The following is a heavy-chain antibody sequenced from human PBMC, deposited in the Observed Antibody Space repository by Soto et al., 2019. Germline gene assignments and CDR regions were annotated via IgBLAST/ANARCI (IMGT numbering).Heavy chain of an antibody. CDR2: IYWDDDK. Sequence: QITLKESGPTLVKPTQTLTLTCTFSAFSLSTSGVGVGWIRQPPGKALEWLTFIYWDDDKRYSPSLKSRLTLXXXPXQTQVVLTMTNMDPVDTATYYCARLVAAGITYYFDSWGQGTLVTVSS. CDR1: AFSLSTSGVG. J-gene: IGHJ4*02. D-gene: IGHD2-21*01. V-gene: IGHV2-5*02. CDR3: ARLVAAGITYYFDS.